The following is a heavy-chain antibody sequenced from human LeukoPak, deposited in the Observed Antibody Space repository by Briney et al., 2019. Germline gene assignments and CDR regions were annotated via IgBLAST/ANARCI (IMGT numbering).Heavy chain of an antibody. Sequence: PGGSLRLSCSGSGFXFSNYVMHWVRQAPGKGLEYVSTISSNGGSTYYADSVKGRFTISRDNSKNTLHLQMSSLRAEDTAVYYCVKGVDTAMYDAFDIWGQGTMVTVSS. D-gene: IGHD5-18*01. V-gene: IGHV3-64D*09. CDR3: VKGVDTAMYDAFDI. CDR1: GFXFSNYV. CDR2: ISSNGGST. J-gene: IGHJ3*02.